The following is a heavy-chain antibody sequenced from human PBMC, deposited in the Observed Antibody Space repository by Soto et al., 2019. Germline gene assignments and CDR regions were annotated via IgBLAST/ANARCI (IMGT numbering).Heavy chain of an antibody. D-gene: IGHD4-17*01. CDR3: ARTTWGYGEPLDS. CDR2: ISWNSDRT. V-gene: IGHV3-9*01. CDR1: GFTFDDYA. J-gene: IGHJ4*02. Sequence: EVHLVESGGGVAQPGRSLRLSCATSGFTFDDYAMHWVRQAPGKGLEWVSGISWNSDRTGYADSVKGRFTISRDNAKKSLFLQMNSLRSEDTAFYFCARTTWGYGEPLDSWGQGTLVTVSS.